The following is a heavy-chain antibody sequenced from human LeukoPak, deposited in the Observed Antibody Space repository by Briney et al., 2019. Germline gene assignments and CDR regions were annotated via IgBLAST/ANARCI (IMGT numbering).Heavy chain of an antibody. CDR3: ARMTRRVTPDY. J-gene: IGHJ4*02. CDR1: GGSFSGYY. CDR2: IYHDGST. Sequence: PSEALSLTCAVYGGSFSGYYWTWIRQPPGKGLEWIGSIYHDGSTYYNPSLKSRVTISVDTSKNQFSLKLSSVTAADTAVYYCARMTRRVTPDYWGQGTLVTVSS. V-gene: IGHV4-34*01.